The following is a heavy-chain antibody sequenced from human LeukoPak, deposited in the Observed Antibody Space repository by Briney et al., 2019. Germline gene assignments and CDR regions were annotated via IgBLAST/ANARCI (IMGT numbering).Heavy chain of an antibody. Sequence: PGGSLRLSCAASGFTISDHYMDWVRQAPGKGLEWVGRTKNKANGYTTEYAASVKGRFTILRDESKTSLHLQMNSLQTKDTTVYYCARGGSSGWSLYYFDYWGQGTLVTVSS. CDR1: GFTISDHY. CDR2: TKNKANGYTT. J-gene: IGHJ4*02. D-gene: IGHD6-19*01. V-gene: IGHV3-72*01. CDR3: ARGGSSGWSLYYFDY.